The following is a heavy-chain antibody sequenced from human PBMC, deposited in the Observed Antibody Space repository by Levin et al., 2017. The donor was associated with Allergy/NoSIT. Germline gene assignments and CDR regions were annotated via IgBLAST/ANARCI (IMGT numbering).Heavy chain of an antibody. Sequence: GGSLRLSCAASGFTFSSCGKHWGRQAPGTGLGWVAVRWYDGSNKYYADSVKGRFTISRDNSKNTLYLQMNSLRAEDTAVYYWARDMPHPPVYYDMLTGPFDSWGQGTLVTVSS. J-gene: IGHJ4*02. V-gene: IGHV3-33*01. CDR2: RWYDGSNK. CDR3: ARDMPHPPVYYDMLTGPFDS. D-gene: IGHD3-9*01. CDR1: GFTFSSCG.